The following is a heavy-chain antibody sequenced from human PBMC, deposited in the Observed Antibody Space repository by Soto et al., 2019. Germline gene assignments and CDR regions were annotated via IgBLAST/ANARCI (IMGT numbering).Heavy chain of an antibody. CDR2: ISYSGRT. D-gene: IGHD3-10*01. J-gene: IGHJ4*02. CDR1: GASVTTYY. V-gene: IGHV4-59*02. CDR3: GRAGIWFGSRLDY. Sequence: SETLSLTCIVSGASVTTYYWNWMRQPPGKGLEWIGYISYSGRTDYNPSLKSRVIMSQDTSKNHFSLKLTSATAADTAVYYCGRAGIWFGSRLDYWGQGALVTVSS.